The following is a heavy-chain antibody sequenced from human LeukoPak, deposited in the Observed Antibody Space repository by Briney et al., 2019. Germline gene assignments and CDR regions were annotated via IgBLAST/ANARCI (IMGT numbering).Heavy chain of an antibody. CDR1: GGSFSGYY. J-gene: IGHJ4*02. CDR3: ARQGRLWLRRPFEY. Sequence: EPSETLSFTCAAYGGSFSGYYWSWIRQPPGKGLEWIGEINHSGSTNYNPSLKSRVTISVDTSKNQFSLKLSSVTAADTAVYYCARQGRLWLRRPFEYWGQGTLVTVSS. D-gene: IGHD5-18*01. CDR2: INHSGST. V-gene: IGHV4-34*01.